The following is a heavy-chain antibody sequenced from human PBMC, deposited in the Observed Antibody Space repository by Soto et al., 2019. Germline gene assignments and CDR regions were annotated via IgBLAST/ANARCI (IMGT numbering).Heavy chain of an antibody. Sequence: GGSLRLSCAASGWTFGTYIMNWVRQAPGKGLEWIAYINSDSDNIMYADSVKGRFTISRDNAKNSLFLQMNSLTDEDTAVYYCARLYYDYVWGQGTTVTVSS. CDR3: ARLYYDYV. CDR2: INSDSDNI. J-gene: IGHJ6*02. V-gene: IGHV3-48*02. D-gene: IGHD3-3*01. CDR1: GWTFGTYI.